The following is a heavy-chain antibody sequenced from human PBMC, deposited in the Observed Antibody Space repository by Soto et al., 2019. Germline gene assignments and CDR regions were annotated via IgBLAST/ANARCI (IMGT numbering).Heavy chain of an antibody. CDR3: ARYCSSTSCYTGSSWPHFDY. Sequence: PSETLSLICAVSGGSISSGGYSWSWIRQPPGKGLEWIGYIYHSGSTYYNPSLKSRVTISVDRSKNQFSLKLSSVTAADTAVYYCARYCSSTSCYTGSSWPHFDYWGQGTLVPVSS. D-gene: IGHD2-2*02. CDR2: IYHSGST. V-gene: IGHV4-30-2*01. CDR1: GGSISSGGYS. J-gene: IGHJ4*02.